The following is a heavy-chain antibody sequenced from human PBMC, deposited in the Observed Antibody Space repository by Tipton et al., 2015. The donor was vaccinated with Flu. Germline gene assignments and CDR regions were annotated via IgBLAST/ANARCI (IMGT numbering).Heavy chain of an antibody. D-gene: IGHD3-22*01. CDR1: GGSISSGSYY. Sequence: TLSLTCTVSGGSISSGSYYWSWIRQPAGKGLEWIGRIDTSGSTNYNPSLKSRVTISVDTSKNQFSQKLSSVTAADTAVYYCARDGEADYYDSSGLNWFDPWGQGTLVTVSS. V-gene: IGHV4-61*02. J-gene: IGHJ5*02. CDR3: ARDGEADYYDSSGLNWFDP. CDR2: IDTSGST.